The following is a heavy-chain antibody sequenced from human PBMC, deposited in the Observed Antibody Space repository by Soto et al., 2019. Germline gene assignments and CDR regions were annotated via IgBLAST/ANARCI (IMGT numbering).Heavy chain of an antibody. J-gene: IGHJ3*02. CDR1: GFIVSDTY. D-gene: IGHD2-15*01. Sequence: GGSLRLSCTASGFIVSDTYMNWVRQAPGKGLEWVSVISNRGDTHYADSVRGRFSLSRDIADNTLHLQMNNLRVEDTAVYYCAREPRYCRGGSCSITGDAFDIWRQGTMVPVSS. CDR3: AREPRYCRGGSCSITGDAFDI. CDR2: ISNRGDT. V-gene: IGHV3-66*01.